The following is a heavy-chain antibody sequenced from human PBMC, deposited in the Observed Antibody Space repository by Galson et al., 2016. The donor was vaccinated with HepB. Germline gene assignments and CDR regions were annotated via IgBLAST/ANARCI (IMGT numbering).Heavy chain of an antibody. CDR1: GASFSSGSYY. D-gene: IGHD6-19*01. Sequence: SETLSLTCTVSGASFSSGSYYWGWIRQPPGKGLEWIGSFRYSGTTYYNPSLRSRVTMSVDTSKNQFSLKLRSVSAADTAVYYCARLCEEIAVPKIYYFDNWGQGTLVTVSS. CDR2: FRYSGTT. CDR3: ARLCEEIAVPKIYYFDN. J-gene: IGHJ4*02. V-gene: IGHV4-39*01.